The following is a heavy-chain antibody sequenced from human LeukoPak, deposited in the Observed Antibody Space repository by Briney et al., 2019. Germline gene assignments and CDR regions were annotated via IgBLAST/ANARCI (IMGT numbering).Heavy chain of an antibody. CDR3: ARGVDTMIVVARAGDWFDP. CDR2: IYYSGST. D-gene: IGHD3-22*01. J-gene: IGHJ5*02. V-gene: IGHV4-59*01. Sequence: IPSKTLSLTCTVSGGSISSYYWSWIRQPPGKGLEWIGYIYYSGSTNYNPSLKSRVTISVDTSKNQFSLKLSSVTAADTAVYYCARGVDTMIVVARAGDWFDPWGQGTLVTVSS. CDR1: GGSISSYY.